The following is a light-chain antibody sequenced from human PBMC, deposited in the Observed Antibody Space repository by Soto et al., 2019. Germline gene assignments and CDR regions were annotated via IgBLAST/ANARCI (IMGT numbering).Light chain of an antibody. CDR1: QSVNTN. CDR3: QQYNSWPPYT. Sequence: EIVMTQSPAALSVSPGERATLSCRASQSVNTNLAWYHQKPGQAPRLLIYGASTRATGIPARVSGSGSETEFTLTISSLQSEDSAVYYCQQYNSWPPYTFGQGTKLEIK. V-gene: IGKV3-15*01. CDR2: GAS. J-gene: IGKJ2*01.